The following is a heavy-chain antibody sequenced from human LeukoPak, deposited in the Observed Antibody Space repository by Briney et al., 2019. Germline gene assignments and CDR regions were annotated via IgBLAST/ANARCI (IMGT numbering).Heavy chain of an antibody. Sequence: GGSLRLSCAASGFTFSNYNLNWVRQAPGKGLEWLSYISRSGSGIYYADSVKGRFTISRDNSKNTLYLQMNSLRAEDTAVYYCARVQGIAAAGSLDYWGQGTLVTVSS. CDR3: ARVQGIAAAGSLDY. CDR2: ISRSGSGI. CDR1: GFTFSNYN. D-gene: IGHD6-13*01. J-gene: IGHJ4*02. V-gene: IGHV3-48*01.